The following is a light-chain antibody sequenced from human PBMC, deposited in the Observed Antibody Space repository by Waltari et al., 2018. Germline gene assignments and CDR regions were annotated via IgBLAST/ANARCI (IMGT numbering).Light chain of an antibody. CDR2: EVS. V-gene: IGLV2-8*01. CDR3: SSYAGSNTVV. CDR1: SSDVGGYNY. Sequence: QSALTQPPSASGSPGQSVTISCTGTSSDVGGYNYVSWYQQHPGKAPKLMIYEVSKRPSGVPVRFSGSNSGNTAALTVSGLQAEDEADYYCSSYAGSNTVVFGGGTKLTVL. J-gene: IGLJ2*01.